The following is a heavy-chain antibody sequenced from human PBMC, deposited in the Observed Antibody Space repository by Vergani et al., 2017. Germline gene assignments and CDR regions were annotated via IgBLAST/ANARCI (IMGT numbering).Heavy chain of an antibody. Sequence: EVQLVESGGGLVQPGGSLRLSCVGSGFSFSTYALQWVRQAPGKGLQYVSVISGNGDTAYYADSVKDRFTISRDNARNTVYLQMGGLSPDDMGVYYCARIRAYHHGNYWYLDLWGRGTQVTVSS. D-gene: IGHD2-2*01. V-gene: IGHV3-64*07. J-gene: IGHJ2*01. CDR2: ISGNGDTA. CDR3: ARIRAYHHGNYWYLDL. CDR1: GFSFSTYA.